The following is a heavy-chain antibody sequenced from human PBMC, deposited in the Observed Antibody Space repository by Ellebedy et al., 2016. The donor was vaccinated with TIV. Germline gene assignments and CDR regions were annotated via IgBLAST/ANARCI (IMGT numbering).Heavy chain of an antibody. CDR2: INHSGST. Sequence: SETLSLTCTVSGGSISSGDYYWSWIRQPPGKGLEWIGEINHSGSTNYNPSLKSRVTISVETSKNQFSLKLSSVTAADTAVYYCAARSIFGVVMRVWGQGTTVTVSS. CDR3: AARSIFGVVMRV. J-gene: IGHJ6*02. D-gene: IGHD3-3*01. CDR1: GGSISSGDYY. V-gene: IGHV4-34*01.